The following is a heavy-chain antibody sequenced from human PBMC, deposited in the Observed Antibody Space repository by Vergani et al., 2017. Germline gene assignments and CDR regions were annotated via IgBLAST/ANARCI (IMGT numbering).Heavy chain of an antibody. CDR1: GGTFSSYA. CDR2: IIPICGTA. J-gene: IGHJ4*02. Sequence: QVQLVQSGAEVKKPGSSVKVSCKASGGTFSSYAISWVRQAPGQGLEWMGGIIPICGTANYAQKFQGRVTITADKSTSTAYMELSSLRSGDTAVYYCARDYREEYYDSGGTVDYWGQGTLVTVSS. V-gene: IGHV1-69*06. D-gene: IGHD3-22*01. CDR3: ARDYREEYYDSGGTVDY.